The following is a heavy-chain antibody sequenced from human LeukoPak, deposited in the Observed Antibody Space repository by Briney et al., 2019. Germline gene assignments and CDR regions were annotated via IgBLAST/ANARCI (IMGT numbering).Heavy chain of an antibody. CDR3: ARGGLDTAMDHYYYYGMDV. Sequence: GGSLRLSCAASGFTFSNYAMSWVRQAPGKGLEWVSYISSSGSTIYYADSVKGRFTISRDNAKNSLYLQMNSLRAEDTAVYYCARGGLDTAMDHYYYYGMDVWGQGTTVTVSS. CDR1: GFTFSNYA. J-gene: IGHJ6*02. CDR2: ISSSGSTI. D-gene: IGHD5-18*01. V-gene: IGHV3-11*01.